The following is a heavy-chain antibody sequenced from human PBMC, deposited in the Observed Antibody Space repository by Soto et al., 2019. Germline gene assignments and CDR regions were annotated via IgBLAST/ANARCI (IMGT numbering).Heavy chain of an antibody. Sequence: GGSLRLSCAASGFTFRSFTMNWVRQAPGKGLELVSTISSNSAYIYYTDALMGRFTISRDNAKNSLHPQMNSLRAKDTAVYYRTRDASRDSSARGWFDPWGPGTLVTVSS. CDR1: GFTFRSFT. CDR3: TRDASRDSSARGWFDP. D-gene: IGHD6-13*01. CDR2: ISSNSAYI. J-gene: IGHJ5*02. V-gene: IGHV3-21*04.